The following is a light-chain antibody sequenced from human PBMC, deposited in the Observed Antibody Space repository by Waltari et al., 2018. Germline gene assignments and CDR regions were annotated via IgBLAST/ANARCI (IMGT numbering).Light chain of an antibody. CDR3: CSYIGSYSVV. V-gene: IGLV2-11*01. CDR2: DVT. J-gene: IGLJ2*01. CDR1: SSDVGGYNY. Sequence: QSALTQPRSVSGSPGQSVTISCTGPSSDVGGYNYVSWYRQHPGKTPKLMIYDVTERPSGVPDRFSGSKSGNTASLTISGLQAGDEADYYCCSYIGSYSVVFGGGTKLTVL.